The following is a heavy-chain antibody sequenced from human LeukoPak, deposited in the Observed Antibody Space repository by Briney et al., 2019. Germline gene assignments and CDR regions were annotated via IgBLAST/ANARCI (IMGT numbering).Heavy chain of an antibody. CDR2: INSDGSST. CDR1: GFTYSSYW. Sequence: GGSLRLSCAASGFTYSSYWMHWVRQAPGKGPVWVSRINSDGSSTSYADSVKGRFTISRDNAKNTLYLQMNSLRAEDTAVYYCARPGGYGYWYFDLWGRGTLVTVSS. V-gene: IGHV3-74*01. D-gene: IGHD5-12*01. J-gene: IGHJ2*01. CDR3: ARPGGYGYWYFDL.